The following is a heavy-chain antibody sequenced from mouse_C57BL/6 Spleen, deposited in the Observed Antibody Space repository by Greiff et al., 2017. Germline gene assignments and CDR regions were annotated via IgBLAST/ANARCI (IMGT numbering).Heavy chain of an antibody. J-gene: IGHJ2*01. Sequence: VKLVESGAELVRPGASVTLSCKASGYTFTDYEMHWVKQTPVHGLEWIGAIDPETGGTAYNQKFKGKAILTADKSSSTAYMELRSLTSEDSAVYYSTSIYYGNYNYWGQGTTLTVSS. CDR2: IDPETGGT. D-gene: IGHD2-1*01. V-gene: IGHV1-15*01. CDR1: GYTFTDYE. CDR3: TSIYYGNYNY.